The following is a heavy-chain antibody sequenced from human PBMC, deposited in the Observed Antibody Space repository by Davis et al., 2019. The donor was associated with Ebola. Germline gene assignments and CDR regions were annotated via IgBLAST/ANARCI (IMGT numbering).Heavy chain of an antibody. D-gene: IGHD2-15*01. CDR2: IAPHDGDT. V-gene: IGHV1-18*01. CDR3: ARRKCGNTCYSEHYLDY. Sequence: ASVKVSCKASGYSFVGYGIAWVRQAPGQGLEWMGWIAPHDGDTNYAQDFLGRVTMTTDTSTTTASMELSSLRSDDTAVYYCARRKCGNTCYSEHYLDYWGQGTLVTASS. J-gene: IGHJ4*02. CDR1: GYSFVGYG.